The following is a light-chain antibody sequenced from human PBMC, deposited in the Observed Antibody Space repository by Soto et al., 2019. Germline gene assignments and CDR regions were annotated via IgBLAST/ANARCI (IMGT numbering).Light chain of an antibody. CDR1: SSNIGSNY. J-gene: IGLJ1*01. CDR2: RNN. V-gene: IGLV1-47*01. Sequence: QAVVTQPPSASGTPGQRVTISCSGSSSNIGSNYVYWYQQLPGTAPKLLIYRNNQRPSGVPDRFSGSKSGTSASLAISGLRAADEADYFCKSYAGSNTYVFGSGTKVTVL. CDR3: KSYAGSNTYV.